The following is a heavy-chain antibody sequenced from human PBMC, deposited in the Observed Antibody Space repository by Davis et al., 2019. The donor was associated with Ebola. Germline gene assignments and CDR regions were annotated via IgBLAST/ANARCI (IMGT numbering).Heavy chain of an antibody. D-gene: IGHD3-22*01. CDR1: GGTFSNYG. J-gene: IGHJ4*02. Sequence: SVKVSCKASGGTFSNYGISWVRQAPGQGLDWMGGIIPVFGTPKYAQKFQGRVTITADESTNTAHMEMSSLRSEDTAMYYCARDRYSDGSGYFFEQSHWGQGTLVTVSS. CDR2: IIPVFGTP. V-gene: IGHV1-69*13. CDR3: ARDRYSDGSGYFFEQSH.